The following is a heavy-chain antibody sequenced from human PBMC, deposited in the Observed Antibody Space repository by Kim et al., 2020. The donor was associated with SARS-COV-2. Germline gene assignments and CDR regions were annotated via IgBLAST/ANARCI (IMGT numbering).Heavy chain of an antibody. Sequence: VKGRITIAGDNAKNSLYLQMNSLRAEDTALYYCAKGPNLSLGYYYYYMDVWGKGTTVTVSS. J-gene: IGHJ6*03. V-gene: IGHV3-9*01. CDR3: AKGPNLSLGYYYYYMDV.